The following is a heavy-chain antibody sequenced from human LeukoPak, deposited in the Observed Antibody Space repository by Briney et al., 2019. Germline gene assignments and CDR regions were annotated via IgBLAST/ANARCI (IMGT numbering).Heavy chain of an antibody. V-gene: IGHV3-23*01. CDR1: GFTFSSYA. CDR2: ISGSGGST. Sequence: GGSLRPSCAASGFTFSSYAMSWVRQAPGKGLEWVSAISGSGGSTYYADSVKGRFTISRDNSKNTLYLQMNSLRAEDTAVYYCAKDQYPGIAAAGPFDYWGQGTLVTVSS. J-gene: IGHJ4*02. CDR3: AKDQYPGIAAAGPFDY. D-gene: IGHD6-13*01.